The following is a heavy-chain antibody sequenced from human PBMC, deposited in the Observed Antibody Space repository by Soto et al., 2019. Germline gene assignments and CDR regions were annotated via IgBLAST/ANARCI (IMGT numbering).Heavy chain of an antibody. CDR2: IYYSGST. V-gene: IGHV4-59*01. CDR3: ARVVGLQDFFFDY. CDR1: GGSISSYY. J-gene: IGHJ4*02. D-gene: IGHD4-4*01. Sequence: SETLSLTCTVSGGSISSYYWSWIRQPPGKGLEWIGYIYYSGSTNYNPSLKSRVTISVDTSKNQFSLKLSSVTAADTAVYYCARVVGLQDFFFDYWGQGTLVTVSS.